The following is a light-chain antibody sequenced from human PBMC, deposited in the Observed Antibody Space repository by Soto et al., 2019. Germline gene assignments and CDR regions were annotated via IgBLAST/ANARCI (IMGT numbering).Light chain of an antibody. Sequence: VLTQSPGTLSLSPGERATLXCRASQSVRSSDLAWYQQKPGQAPRLLMSGASSRATGIPDRFSGSGSGTDFTLTISRLEPEDFAVFYCQQYGTSPPTFGQGTKVDIK. CDR1: QSVRSSD. V-gene: IGKV3-20*01. J-gene: IGKJ1*01. CDR2: GAS. CDR3: QQYGTSPPT.